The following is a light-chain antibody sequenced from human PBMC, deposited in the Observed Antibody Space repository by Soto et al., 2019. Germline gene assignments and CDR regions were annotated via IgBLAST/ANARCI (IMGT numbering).Light chain of an antibody. CDR3: HQDKHWLTWT. J-gene: IGKJ1*01. CDR1: QSVGSK. CDR2: SAS. V-gene: IGKV3-15*01. Sequence: EIVMTQSPAPLSVSPGQRATLSCRARQSVGSKFAWYQQKPGQAPRLLIYSASTRATGIPARFSGSGSGTECTLTISSLQAKDFAVDYCHQDKHWLTWTGGQGTKVEIK.